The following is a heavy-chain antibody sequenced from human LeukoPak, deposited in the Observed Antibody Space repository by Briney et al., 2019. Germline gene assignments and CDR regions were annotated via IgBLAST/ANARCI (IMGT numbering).Heavy chain of an antibody. CDR2: SYYSGST. CDR3: ARGDSGYGTFDF. CDR1: GGSISSYY. V-gene: IGHV4-59*01. J-gene: IGHJ4*02. Sequence: SETLSLTCTVSGGSISSYYWNWLRQPPGKGLEWIGNSYYSGSTNYNPSLKSRVTISVDTSKNQFSLKLTSVTPADTAVYYCARGDSGYGTFDFWGQGTLVTVSS. D-gene: IGHD5-12*01.